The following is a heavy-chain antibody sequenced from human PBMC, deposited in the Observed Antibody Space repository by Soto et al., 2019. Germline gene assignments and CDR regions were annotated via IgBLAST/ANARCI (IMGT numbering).Heavy chain of an antibody. J-gene: IGHJ4*02. CDR3: AKDQLQLRPYYFDS. D-gene: IGHD1-1*01. CDR1: EFTFSNLA. Sequence: EVQLLESGGGLVHPGGSLRLSCAASEFTFSNLAMSWVRQAPGKGLEWVSAISGSGDTTLYADSVKGRFIISRDNYKNTLYLQMNSLRGEDTAVYYCAKDQLQLRPYYFDSWGQGTLVTVSS. V-gene: IGHV3-23*01. CDR2: ISGSGDTT.